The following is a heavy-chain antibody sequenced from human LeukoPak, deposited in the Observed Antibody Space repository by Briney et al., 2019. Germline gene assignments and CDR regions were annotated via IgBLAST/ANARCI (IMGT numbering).Heavy chain of an antibody. V-gene: IGHV1-46*01. CDR2: INPSDGAT. CDR3: AIEEYYYYGMDV. J-gene: IGHJ6*02. CDR1: GYTFTKYY. Sequence: ASVKVSCKASGYTFTKYYIHWVRQAPGQGLEWMGMINPSDGATTYAQRFQGRVTMTRDMPTTTVYVDLRSLRSEDTAVYYCAIEEYYYYGMDVWGQGTTVTVSS.